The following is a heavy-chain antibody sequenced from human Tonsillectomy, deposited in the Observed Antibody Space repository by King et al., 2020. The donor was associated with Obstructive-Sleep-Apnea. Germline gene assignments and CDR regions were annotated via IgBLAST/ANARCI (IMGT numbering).Heavy chain of an antibody. Sequence: VQLVESGGGLVQPGGSLRLFCAASGITFSSYSMNSVLQAPGQGLECVSYISSSTSTIYYADAVKGRLTISRDNAKNLQYLQTNSLRAEDTAVYYCATGGPDAFDFWGRGTMVTVSS. V-gene: IGHV3-48*04. D-gene: IGHD3-16*01. CDR1: GITFSSYS. J-gene: IGHJ3*01. CDR2: ISSSTSTI. CDR3: ATGGPDAFDF.